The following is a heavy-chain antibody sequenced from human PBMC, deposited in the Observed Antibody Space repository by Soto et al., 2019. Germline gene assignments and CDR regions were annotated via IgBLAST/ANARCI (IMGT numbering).Heavy chain of an antibody. CDR3: ARDSSSSGY. CDR2: INSDGSTI. V-gene: IGHV3-48*04. D-gene: IGHD6-6*01. CDR1: GFTFSSYS. Sequence: GGSLRLSCAASGFTFSSYSMNWVRQAPGKGLVWVSHINSDGSTIYYADSVKGRFTISRDNAKNSLYLQMNSLRAEDTAVYYCARDSSSSGYWGQGTLVTVSS. J-gene: IGHJ4*02.